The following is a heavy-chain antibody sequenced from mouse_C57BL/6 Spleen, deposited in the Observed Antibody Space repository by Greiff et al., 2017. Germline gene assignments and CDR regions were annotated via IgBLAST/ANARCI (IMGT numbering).Heavy chain of an antibody. CDR2: IWSGGST. CDR1: GFSLTSYG. Sequence: QVQLKQSGPGLVQPSQSLSITCTVSGFSLTSYGVHWVRQSPGKGLEWLGVIWSGGSTDYNAAFISRLSISKDNSKSEVFFKMNSLQADDTAIYYCAIKYYGSSYEGWYFDVWGTETTVTVSS. CDR3: AIKYYGSSYEGWYFDV. D-gene: IGHD1-1*01. V-gene: IGHV2-2*01. J-gene: IGHJ1*03.